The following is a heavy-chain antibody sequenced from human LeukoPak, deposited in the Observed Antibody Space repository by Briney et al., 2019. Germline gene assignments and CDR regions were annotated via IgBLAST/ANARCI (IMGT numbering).Heavy chain of an antibody. Sequence: ASVKVSCKASGYTFTDYYIHWVRQAPGQGLEWMGWIHSNSGGTTYAQKFQGRVTMTRDTSISTINMELSSLTSDDTAVYYCSREDYWGQGTLVTVSS. CDR1: GYTFTDYY. V-gene: IGHV1-2*02. J-gene: IGHJ4*02. CDR2: IHSNSGGT. CDR3: SREDY.